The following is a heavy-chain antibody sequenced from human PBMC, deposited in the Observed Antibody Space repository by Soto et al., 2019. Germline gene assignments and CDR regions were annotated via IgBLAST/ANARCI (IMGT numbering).Heavy chain of an antibody. D-gene: IGHD1-26*01. Sequence: SETLSLTCTVSGGSISSYYWSWIRQPPGKGLEWIGYIYYSGSTNYNPSLKSRVTISVDTSKNQFSLKLSSVTAADTAVYYCATRSSVGGYFDYWGQGTLVTVSS. V-gene: IGHV4-59*01. J-gene: IGHJ4*02. CDR1: GGSISSYY. CDR2: IYYSGST. CDR3: ATRSSVGGYFDY.